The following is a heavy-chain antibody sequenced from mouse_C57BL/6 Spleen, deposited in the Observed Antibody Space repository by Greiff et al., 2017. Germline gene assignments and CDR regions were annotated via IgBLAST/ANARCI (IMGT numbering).Heavy chain of an antibody. D-gene: IGHD4-1*01. Sequence: EVQLVESGGGLVKPGGSLKLSCAASGFTFSSYAMSWVRQTPEKRLEWVATISDGGSYTYYPDNVKGRFTISRDNAKNNLYLQMSHLKSEDTAMYYCARPVTGWCAYWGQGTLVTVSA. CDR2: ISDGGSYT. V-gene: IGHV5-4*01. CDR3: ARPVTGWCAY. CDR1: GFTFSSYA. J-gene: IGHJ3*01.